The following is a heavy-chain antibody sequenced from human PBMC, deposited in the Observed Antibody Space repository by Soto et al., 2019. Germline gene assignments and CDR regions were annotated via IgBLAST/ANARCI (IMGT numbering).Heavy chain of an antibody. CDR2: IIPLFRTP. V-gene: IGHV1-69*12. Sequence: QVQLVQSGAEMKEPGSSVKVSCKTSGGTFSSSAISWLRQAPGQGLEWMGGIIPLFRTPDYAQKFQGRVQIAAEQYTSTAYMELSSLTSEDTAVYYCARDNDRLQLGGNYYYILDVWGQGTTITVSS. D-gene: IGHD4-4*01. CDR3: ARDNDRLQLGGNYYYILDV. CDR1: GGTFSSSA. J-gene: IGHJ6*02.